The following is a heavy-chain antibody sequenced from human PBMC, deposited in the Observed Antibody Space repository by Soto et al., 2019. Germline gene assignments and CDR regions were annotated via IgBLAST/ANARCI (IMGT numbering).Heavy chain of an antibody. CDR1: GGSFDDFY. Sequence: QVQLQQWGAGLLRPSETLSLTCAFYGGSFDDFYWSWVRQSPGKGLEWVGEISHDGGTNYSPSLATRVYISVETSKNQFSLRLRSVTAADTGLYYCARAQLVWYGDLTPYHRDMDVWGQGTTVTVSS. D-gene: IGHD3-10*01. CDR2: ISHDGGT. J-gene: IGHJ6*02. V-gene: IGHV4-34*02. CDR3: ARAQLVWYGDLTPYHRDMDV.